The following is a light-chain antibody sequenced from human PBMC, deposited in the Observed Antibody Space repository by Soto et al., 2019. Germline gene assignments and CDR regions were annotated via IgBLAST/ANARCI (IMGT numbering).Light chain of an antibody. CDR1: QSVDRY. V-gene: IGKV3-11*01. J-gene: IGKJ5*01. Sequence: ETVLTQSPATLSLSPGERATLSCRASQSVDRYLAWYHQKPGQAPRLLIYAASNRATGIPARFSGSGSGTDFSLTITSLEPEDFAVYYCQQRKYWPPITFGQGTRLEIK. CDR2: AAS. CDR3: QQRKYWPPIT.